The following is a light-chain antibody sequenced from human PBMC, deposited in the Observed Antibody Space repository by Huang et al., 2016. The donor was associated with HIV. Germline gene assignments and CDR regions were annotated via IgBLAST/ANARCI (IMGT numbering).Light chain of an antibody. V-gene: IGKV3-15*01. CDR3: QQYNNWPLT. J-gene: IGKJ4*01. Sequence: EIVMTQSPATLSVSPGERATLSCRASPSVSSNLAWYQQKPGQAPRLLLYGASTRATGIPARFSGSGSGTEFTLTISSLQSEDFAVYYCQQYNNWPLTFGGGTNVEIK. CDR1: PSVSSN. CDR2: GAS.